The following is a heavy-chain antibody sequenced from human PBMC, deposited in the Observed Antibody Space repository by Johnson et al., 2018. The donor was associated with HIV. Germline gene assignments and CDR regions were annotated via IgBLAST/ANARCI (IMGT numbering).Heavy chain of an antibody. J-gene: IGHJ3*02. Sequence: QEERGEEGGGGGEEGRGGREGGEDERGRGRSEGRHWARQAPGKGLEWVAVISYDGSSKFYADSVKGRFTISIDNSKNTLYLQMNSLTGEDTAIYYCAAGGGDCYPSHWGFCAFDIWGRGTMVTVSS. CDR3: AAGGGDCYPSHWGFCAFDI. CDR2: ISYDGSSK. V-gene: IGHV3-30*03. D-gene: IGHD2-21*01. CDR1: RGRGRSEG.